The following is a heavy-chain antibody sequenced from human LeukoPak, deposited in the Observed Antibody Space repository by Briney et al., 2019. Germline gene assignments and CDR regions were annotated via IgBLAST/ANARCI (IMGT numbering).Heavy chain of an antibody. Sequence: PGGSLRLSCAASGFTFSSYAMSWVRQAPGKGLEWVSAISGSGGSTYYGDSVKGRFTISRDNSKNTLYLQMNSLRAKDTALYYCARPSSPYYYYYGMDVWGQGTTVTVSS. CDR2: ISGSGGST. CDR1: GFTFSSYA. CDR3: ARPSSPYYYYYGMDV. D-gene: IGHD1-26*01. J-gene: IGHJ6*02. V-gene: IGHV3-23*01.